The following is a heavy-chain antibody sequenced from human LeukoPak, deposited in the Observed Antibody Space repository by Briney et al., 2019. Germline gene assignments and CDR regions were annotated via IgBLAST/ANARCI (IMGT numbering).Heavy chain of an antibody. V-gene: IGHV3-23*01. D-gene: IGHD6-13*01. J-gene: IGHJ5*02. CDR2: ISGGGVTT. Sequence: SGGSLRLSCAASGLTFSSYAMSWVRQAPGKGLEWVSTISGGGVTTYYADSVKGRLTISRDNSKNTVSLQMNSLRNDDTAVYFCARESPVAAVGRSWFDPWGQGTLVTVSS. CDR3: ARESPVAAVGRSWFDP. CDR1: GLTFSSYA.